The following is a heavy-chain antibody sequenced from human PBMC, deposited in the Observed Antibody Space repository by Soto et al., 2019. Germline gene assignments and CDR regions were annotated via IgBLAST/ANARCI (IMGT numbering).Heavy chain of an antibody. D-gene: IGHD3-3*01. Sequence: SGFTVSSNYMSWVRQAPGKGLEWVSVIYSGGSTYYADSVKGRFTISRDNSKNTLYLQMNSLRAEDTAVYYCARESGSRNYYYYGMDVWGQGTTVTVSS. J-gene: IGHJ6*02. CDR1: GFTVSSNY. CDR3: ARESGSRNYYYYGMDV. CDR2: IYSGGST. V-gene: IGHV3-53*01.